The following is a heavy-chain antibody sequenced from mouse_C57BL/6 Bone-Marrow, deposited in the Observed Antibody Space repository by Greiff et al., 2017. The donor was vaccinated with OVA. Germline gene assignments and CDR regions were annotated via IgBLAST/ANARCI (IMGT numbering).Heavy chain of an antibody. CDR2: IYPRSGNT. V-gene: IGHV1-81*01. CDR1: GYTFTSYG. Sequence: QVQLQQSGAELARPGASVKLSCKASGYTFTSYGISWVKQRTGQGLEWIGEIYPRSGNTYYNEKFKGKATLTADKSSSTAYMALRSLTSEDSAVYFCARREFAYWGQGTLVTVSA. CDR3: ARREFAY. J-gene: IGHJ3*01.